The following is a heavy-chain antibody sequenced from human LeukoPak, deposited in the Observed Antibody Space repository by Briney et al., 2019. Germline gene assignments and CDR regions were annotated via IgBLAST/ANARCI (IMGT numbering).Heavy chain of an antibody. CDR1: GFTFSSYG. CDR3: ARVAEYSSGWGILYGMDV. CDR2: IWYGGSNK. J-gene: IGHJ6*02. D-gene: IGHD6-19*01. V-gene: IGHV3-33*08. Sequence: PGGSLRLSCAASGFTFSSYGMHWVRQAPGKGLEWVAVIWYGGSNKYYADSVKGRFTISRDNSKNTLYLQMNSLRAEDTAVYYCARVAEYSSGWGILYGMDVWGQGTTVTVSS.